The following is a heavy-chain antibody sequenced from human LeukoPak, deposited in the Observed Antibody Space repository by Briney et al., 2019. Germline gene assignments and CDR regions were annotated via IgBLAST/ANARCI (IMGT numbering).Heavy chain of an antibody. CDR1: GYTFGSYD. D-gene: IGHD3-9*01. CDR2: MNPNSGNT. CDR3: ARLLTILGTFDY. V-gene: IGHV1-8*01. J-gene: IGHJ4*02. Sequence: ASVKVSCKASGYTFGSYDINWVRQATGQGLEWMGWMNPNSGNTGYAQKFQGRVTMTRSTSISTVYMELSSLRSEDTAVYYCARLLTILGTFDYWGQGTLVTVSS.